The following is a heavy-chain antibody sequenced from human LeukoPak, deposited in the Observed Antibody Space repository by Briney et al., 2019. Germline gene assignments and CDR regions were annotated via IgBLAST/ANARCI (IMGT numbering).Heavy chain of an antibody. CDR1: GYTFTSYA. Sequence: GASVKVSCKASGYTFTSYAMNWVRQAPGQGLEWMGWISAYNGNTNYAQKLQGRVTMTTDTSTSTAYMELRSLRSDDTAVYYCAREGRSHDYVRYFDYWGQGTLVTVSS. CDR2: ISAYNGNT. D-gene: IGHD3-16*01. J-gene: IGHJ4*02. CDR3: AREGRSHDYVRYFDY. V-gene: IGHV1-18*01.